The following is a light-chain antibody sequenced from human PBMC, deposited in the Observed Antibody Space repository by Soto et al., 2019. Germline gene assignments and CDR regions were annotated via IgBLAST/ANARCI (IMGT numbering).Light chain of an antibody. V-gene: IGLV1-44*01. CDR1: SSNIGSNT. Sequence: QSVLTQPPSASGTPGQRVTFSCSGRSSNIGSNTVNWYQQLPGTAPKLHIYSNNQRPSGVPDRFSGSKSGTSASLAISGLQSEDEADYYCAAWDDSLNGLDVFGTGTKVTVL. J-gene: IGLJ1*01. CDR2: SNN. CDR3: AAWDDSLNGLDV.